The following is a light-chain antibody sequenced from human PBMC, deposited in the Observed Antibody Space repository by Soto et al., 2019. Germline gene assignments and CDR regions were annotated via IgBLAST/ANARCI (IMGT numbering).Light chain of an antibody. J-gene: IGKJ1*01. CDR1: QSVSSD. V-gene: IGKV3-15*01. Sequence: EIVMTQSPATLSVSPGERATLPCRASQSVSSDLAWYQQKPGQAPRLLIYGASTRATGIPDRFSGSGSGTEFTLTISSLQSEDFAVYYCQQYTNWRTFGQGTKVDIK. CDR3: QQYTNWRT. CDR2: GAS.